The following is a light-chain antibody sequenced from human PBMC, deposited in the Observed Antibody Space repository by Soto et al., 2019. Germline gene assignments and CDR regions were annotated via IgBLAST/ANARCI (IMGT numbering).Light chain of an antibody. Sequence: EIVLTQSPGTLSLSPGERATPSCRASQNVSYFFAWYRQKPGQAPRLLIYDTYHRATGFPARFSGSGSGTDFTLTISSLEPEDSAVYYCHQRGSWPLTFGGGTKVDI. CDR3: HQRGSWPLT. CDR1: QNVSYF. CDR2: DTY. V-gene: IGKV3-11*01. J-gene: IGKJ4*01.